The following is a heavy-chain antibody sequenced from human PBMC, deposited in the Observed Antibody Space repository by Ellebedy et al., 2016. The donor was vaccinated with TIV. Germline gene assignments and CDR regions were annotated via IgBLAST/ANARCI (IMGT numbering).Heavy chain of an antibody. V-gene: IGHV3-23*01. J-gene: IGHJ4*02. CDR2: ITASGANA. Sequence: GESLKISCAASGFTFTSYAMSWVRQTPGKGLEWVSAITASGANAYYADSVRGRFTISRDNSKNMLSLQMNSLRAEEATIYYCASLREGNNAAFEHWGQGTLVTVSS. D-gene: IGHD1-14*01. CDR3: ASLREGNNAAFEH. CDR1: GFTFTSYA.